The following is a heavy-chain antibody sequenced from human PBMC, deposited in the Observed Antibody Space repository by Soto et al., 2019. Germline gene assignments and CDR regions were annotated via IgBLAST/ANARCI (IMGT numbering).Heavy chain of an antibody. J-gene: IGHJ5*02. CDR3: ARDRRDGGFDP. Sequence: ASVKVSCKASGYTFTSCAMHWVRQAPGQRLEWMGWINAGNGNTKYSQKFQGRVTITRDTSASTAYMELSSLRSEDTAVYYCARDRRDGGFDPWGQGTLVTVSS. D-gene: IGHD3-16*01. CDR2: INAGNGNT. CDR1: GYTFTSCA. V-gene: IGHV1-3*01.